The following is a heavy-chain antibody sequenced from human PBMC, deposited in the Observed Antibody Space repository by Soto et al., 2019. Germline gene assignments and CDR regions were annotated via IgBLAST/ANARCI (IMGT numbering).Heavy chain of an antibody. CDR1: GISVSTSDYY. D-gene: IGHD2-15*01. Sequence: SSETLSLTCTVSGISVSTSDYYWGWVRQPPGKGLDWIGNIYYSGSTFYNPSLRSRVTLSVDTSKNQFSLRLNSVTAADTAVYFCAGFVVPASRNSDFDYWGQGTPVTVSS. J-gene: IGHJ4*02. CDR3: AGFVVPASRNSDFDY. CDR2: IYYSGST. V-gene: IGHV4-39*01.